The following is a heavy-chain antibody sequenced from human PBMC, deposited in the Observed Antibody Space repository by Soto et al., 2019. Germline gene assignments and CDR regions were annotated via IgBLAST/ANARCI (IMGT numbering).Heavy chain of an antibody. CDR3: ARDTVIAAAGLYYYGMDV. CDR2: ISYDGSNK. J-gene: IGHJ6*02. V-gene: IGHV3-30-3*01. D-gene: IGHD6-13*01. CDR1: VFTFSSYA. Sequence: GGSLRLSNTASVFTFSSYAMHWFRHAPVEVLEWVAVISYDGSNKYYADSVKGRFTISRDNSKNTLYLQMNSLRAEDTAVYYCARDTVIAAAGLYYYGMDVWGQGTTVTVSS.